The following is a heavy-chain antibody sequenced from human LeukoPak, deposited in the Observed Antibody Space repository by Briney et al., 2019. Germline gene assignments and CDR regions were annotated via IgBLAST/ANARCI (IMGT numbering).Heavy chain of an antibody. CDR3: ARVGATYFDY. V-gene: IGHV3-21*01. J-gene: IGHJ4*02. CDR1: GFTFSSYS. Sequence: PGGSLRLSCAASGFTFSSYSINWVRQAPGKGLEWVSSITTSSNYIYYADSVKGRFTISRDNAKNSLYLQMNSLRAEDTAVYYCARVGATYFDYWGQGTLVTVSS. D-gene: IGHD1-26*01. CDR2: ITTSSNYI.